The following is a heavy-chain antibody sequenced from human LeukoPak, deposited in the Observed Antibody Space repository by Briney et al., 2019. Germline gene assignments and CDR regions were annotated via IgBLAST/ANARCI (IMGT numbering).Heavy chain of an antibody. CDR3: ARGPGDIVVVPALMYYFDY. CDR2: IYHSGST. V-gene: IGHV4-30-2*01. J-gene: IGHJ4*02. CDR1: GGSISSGGYY. Sequence: SETLSLTCTVSGGSISSGGYYWSWIRQPPGKGLEWIGYIYHSGSTYYNPSLKSRVTISVDGSKNQFSLKLSSVTAADTAVYYCARGPGDIVVVPALMYYFDYWGQGTLVTVSS. D-gene: IGHD2-2*01.